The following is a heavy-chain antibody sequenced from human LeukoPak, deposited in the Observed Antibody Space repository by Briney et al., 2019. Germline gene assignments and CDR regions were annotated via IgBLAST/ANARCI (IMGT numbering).Heavy chain of an antibody. J-gene: IGHJ4*02. D-gene: IGHD5-24*01. CDR3: TRVGYIDEGIDY. Sequence: PGGSLRLSCAASGFTVNTNCMSWVRQAPGKGLEWVANVKQDGSKKSYVDSVKGRFTISRDNAKNSLYLQMNSLRAEDTAIYYCTRVGYIDEGIDYWGQGTLVTVSS. CDR2: VKQDGSKK. V-gene: IGHV3-7*04. CDR1: GFTVNTNC.